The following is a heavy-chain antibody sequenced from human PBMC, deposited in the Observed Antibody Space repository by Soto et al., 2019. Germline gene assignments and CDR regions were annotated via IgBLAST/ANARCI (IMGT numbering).Heavy chain of an antibody. V-gene: IGHV1-8*01. CDR1: GYDFNIYD. D-gene: IGHD3-3*01. J-gene: IGHJ6*02. CDR2: MTPKRETP. Sequence: QVHLVQSGAEVKKPGASVKVSCTASGYDFNIYDIHWVRQSTGQGLEWMGWMTPKRETPGYAPKFQGRFTTTRDTSRSAVYMELSSLGSEDTAVYFWGRGGNGFWSGGTYSSAMEVWGQGTTVTVSS. CDR3: GRGGNGFWSGGTYSSAMEV.